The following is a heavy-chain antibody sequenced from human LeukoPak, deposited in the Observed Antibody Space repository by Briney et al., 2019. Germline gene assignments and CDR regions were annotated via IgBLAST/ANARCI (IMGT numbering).Heavy chain of an antibody. V-gene: IGHV3-48*03. J-gene: IGHJ4*02. CDR1: GFTFSSYE. CDR2: ISSSGSTI. Sequence: SGGPLRLSCAASGFTFSSYEMNWVRQAPGKGLEWVSYISSSGSTIYYADSVKGRFTISRDNAKNSLYLQMNSLRAEDTAVYYCASLWRSSGSYYWGADYWGQGTLVTVSS. CDR3: ASLWRSSGSYYWGADY. D-gene: IGHD3-10*01.